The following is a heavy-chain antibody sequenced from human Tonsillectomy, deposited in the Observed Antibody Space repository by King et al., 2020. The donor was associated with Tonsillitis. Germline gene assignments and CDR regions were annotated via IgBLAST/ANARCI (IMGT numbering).Heavy chain of an antibody. D-gene: IGHD2-21*02. CDR3: ASCGGDCSDDYFDY. J-gene: IGHJ4*02. CDR1: GGSISSGGYS. Sequence: QLQESGSGLVKPSQTLSLTCAVSGGSISSGGYSWRWIRQPPGKGLEWIGYIYHSGSTYYNPSLKSRVTISVDRSKNQFSLKLSSVTAADTAVYYCASCGGDCSDDYFDYWGQGTLVTVSS. V-gene: IGHV4-30-2*01. CDR2: IYHSGST.